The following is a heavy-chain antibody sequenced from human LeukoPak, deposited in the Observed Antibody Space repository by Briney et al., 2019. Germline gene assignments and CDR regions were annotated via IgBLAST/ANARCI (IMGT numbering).Heavy chain of an antibody. CDR1: GGSISSYY. CDR3: ARDGDGLVLRD. Sequence: SETLSLTCTVSGGSISSYYWSWIRQPPGRGLEWIGYIYYSGSTNYNPPLKSRVTISVDTSKNQFSLKLSSVTAADTAVYYCARDGDGLVLRDWGQGTLVTVSS. D-gene: IGHD3/OR15-3a*01. J-gene: IGHJ4*02. CDR2: IYYSGST. V-gene: IGHV4-59*01.